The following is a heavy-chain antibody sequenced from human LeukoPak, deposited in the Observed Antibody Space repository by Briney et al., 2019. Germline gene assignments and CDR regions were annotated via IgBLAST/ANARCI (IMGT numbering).Heavy chain of an antibody. D-gene: IGHD5-12*01. Sequence: PSETLSLTCTVSGGSISSYYWSWIRQPPGKGLEWIGYVYDSGSTTYNPSLKRRLTISVDTSKNQFSLKLSSVTAADTAIYYCARAGERGYNGYDDAFDIWGQGTVVTVSS. J-gene: IGHJ3*02. CDR1: GGSISSYY. CDR2: VYDSGST. V-gene: IGHV4-59*01. CDR3: ARAGERGYNGYDDAFDI.